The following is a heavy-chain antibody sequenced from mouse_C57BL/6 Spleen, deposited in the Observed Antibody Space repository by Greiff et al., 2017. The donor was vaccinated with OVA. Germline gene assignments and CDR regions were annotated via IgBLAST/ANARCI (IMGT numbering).Heavy chain of an antibody. Sequence: QVQLQQPGAELVMPGASVKLSCKASGYTFTSYWMHWVKQRPGQGLEWIGEIDPSDSYTNYNQKFKGKSTLTVDKSSSTAYMQLSSLASEDSAVDYCARNCGSYFDYWGQGTTLTVSS. J-gene: IGHJ2*01. V-gene: IGHV1-69*01. D-gene: IGHD4-1*01. CDR1: GYTFTSYW. CDR2: IDPSDSYT. CDR3: ARNCGSYFDY.